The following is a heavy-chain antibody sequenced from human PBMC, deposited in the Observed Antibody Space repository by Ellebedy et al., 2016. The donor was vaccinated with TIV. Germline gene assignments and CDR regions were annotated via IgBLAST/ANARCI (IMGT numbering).Heavy chain of an antibody. CDR1: GFTFRSYW. J-gene: IGHJ4*02. V-gene: IGHV3-23*01. D-gene: IGHD1-26*01. Sequence: GESLKIPCAASGFTFRSYWMHWVRQAPGKGLEWVSTISRNGGGTYYAGSVEGRFTISRDNSNNTLWLQMRGLRAEDTARYFCAKDLGIERQWGFDYWGQGTLVTVSS. CDR2: ISRNGGGT. CDR3: AKDLGIERQWGFDY.